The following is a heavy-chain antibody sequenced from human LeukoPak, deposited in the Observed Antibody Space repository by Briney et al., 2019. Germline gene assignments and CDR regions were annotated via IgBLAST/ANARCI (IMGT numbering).Heavy chain of an antibody. J-gene: IGHJ4*02. D-gene: IGHD6-19*01. V-gene: IGHV4-59*01. CDR1: GGSISSYY. Sequence: SETLSLTCTVSGGSISSYYWSWIRQPPGKGLEWIGYIYYSGSTNYNPSLKSRVTISVDTSKNQFSLKLSSVTAADTAVYYCAREPSSGWYGIYFDYWGQGTLVTVSS. CDR2: IYYSGST. CDR3: AREPSSGWYGIYFDY.